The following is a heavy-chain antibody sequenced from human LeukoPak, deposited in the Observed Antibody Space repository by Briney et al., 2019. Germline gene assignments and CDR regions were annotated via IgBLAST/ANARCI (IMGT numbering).Heavy chain of an antibody. J-gene: IGHJ5*02. V-gene: IGHV1-2*02. D-gene: IGHD3-3*01. CDR2: INPNSGGT. Sequence: ASVKVSCKASGYTFTGYYMHWVRQAPGQGLECMGWINPNSGGTNYAQKFQGRVTMTRDTSISTAYMELSRLRSDDTAVYYCAGLDYDFWSGYHYEDWFYPWGQGTLVTVSS. CDR1: GYTFTGYY. CDR3: AGLDYDFWSGYHYEDWFYP.